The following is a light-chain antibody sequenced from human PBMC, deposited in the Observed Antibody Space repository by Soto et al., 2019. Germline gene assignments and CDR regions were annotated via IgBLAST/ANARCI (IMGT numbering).Light chain of an antibody. V-gene: IGLV2-11*01. CDR3: CSYAGSYTHV. CDR1: SSDVDGYNY. Sequence: QSALTQPHSVSGSPGQSVTISCTGTSSDVDGYNYVSWYQHHPGKAPKLIIYDVSERPSGFPDSLSGSKSGNTGKTASLTISGLQAEDEADYYSCSYAGSYTHVFGSGTKLTVL. CDR2: DVS. J-gene: IGLJ1*01.